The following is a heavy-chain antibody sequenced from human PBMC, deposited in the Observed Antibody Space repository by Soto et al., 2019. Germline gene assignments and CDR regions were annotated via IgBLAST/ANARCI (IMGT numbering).Heavy chain of an antibody. CDR3: ARGGFLERAEF. CDR1: GYAFTSHL. D-gene: IGHD3-3*01. V-gene: IGHV1-18*04. CDR2: IRANSGNK. J-gene: IGHJ3*01. Sequence: QIQLVQSGGEVKKPGASVTFSCTASGYAFTSHLLTWVRQAPGQGLEGVGWIRANSGNKKYRQSLQGRVTRTTESSKSTAYLELRDLSLADTAVYYCARGGFLERAEFCGQGTMVTGSS.